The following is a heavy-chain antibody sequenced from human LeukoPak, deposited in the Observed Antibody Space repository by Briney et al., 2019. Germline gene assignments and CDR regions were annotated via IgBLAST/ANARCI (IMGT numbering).Heavy chain of an antibody. CDR3: ATGITMVRGVIVN. Sequence: GGSLRLSCAASGFTFSSYAMSWVRQAPGKGLEWVSAISGSGGSTYYADSVKGRFTISRDNSKNTLYLQMNSLRAEDTAVYYCATGITMVRGVIVNWGQGTLVTVSS. V-gene: IGHV3-23*01. J-gene: IGHJ4*02. D-gene: IGHD3-10*01. CDR2: ISGSGGST. CDR1: GFTFSSYA.